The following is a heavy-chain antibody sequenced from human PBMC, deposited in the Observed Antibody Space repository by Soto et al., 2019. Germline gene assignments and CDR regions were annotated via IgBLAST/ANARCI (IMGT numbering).Heavy chain of an antibody. J-gene: IGHJ3*02. CDR1: GGSISSYY. D-gene: IGHD2-2*01. V-gene: IGHV4-59*08. CDR2: IYYSGST. CDR3: ARHYQRPRDAFDT. Sequence: PSEPLSLTCTVSGGSISSYYWSWIRQPPGKGLEWIGYIYYSGSTNYNPSLKSRVTISVDTSKNQFSLKLSSVTAADTAVYYCARHYQRPRDAFDTWGQGTMVTVSS.